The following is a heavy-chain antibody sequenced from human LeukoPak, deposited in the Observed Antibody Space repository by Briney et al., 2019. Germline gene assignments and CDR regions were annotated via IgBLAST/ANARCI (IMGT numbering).Heavy chain of an antibody. J-gene: IGHJ6*03. CDR2: INWNGDTT. CDR3: ARERYYDSSGYYYLDV. D-gene: IGHD3-22*01. V-gene: IGHV3-20*04. Sequence: SGGSLRLSCAASGFSFDDYGMSWVRQAPGKGLEWVSGINWNGDTTDYADSVKGRFTISRDNSKNSLYLQMNSLRAEDTALYYCARERYYDSSGYYYLDVWGKGTTVTVSS. CDR1: GFSFDDYG.